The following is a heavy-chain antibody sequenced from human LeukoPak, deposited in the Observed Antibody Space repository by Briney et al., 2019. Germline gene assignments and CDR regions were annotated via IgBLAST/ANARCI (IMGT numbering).Heavy chain of an antibody. CDR2: INHSGST. CDR1: GGSFSGYY. V-gene: IGHV4-34*01. Sequence: SETLSLTYAVYGGSFSGYYWSWIRQPPGKGLEWIGEINHSGSTNYNPSLKSRVTISVDTSKNQFSLKLSSVTAADTAVYYCARGPNSYYSGSYNVLDYWGQGTLVTVSS. J-gene: IGHJ4*02. D-gene: IGHD1-26*01. CDR3: ARGPNSYYSGSYNVLDY.